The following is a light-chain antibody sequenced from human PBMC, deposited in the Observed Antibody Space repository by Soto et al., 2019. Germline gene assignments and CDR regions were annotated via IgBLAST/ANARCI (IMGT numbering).Light chain of an antibody. Sequence: SALTQPHSLSGSPRQSVTLSCHGTSVDVGAYDFVSWYQQHPGKAPKLLIYVVSGRPSGVPHRFSGSKSGNAASLTISGLQAEDEADYYCSSFTTSHTYVFGTGAKV. V-gene: IGLV2-11*01. CDR2: VVS. CDR1: SVDVGAYDF. J-gene: IGLJ1*01. CDR3: SSFTTSHTYV.